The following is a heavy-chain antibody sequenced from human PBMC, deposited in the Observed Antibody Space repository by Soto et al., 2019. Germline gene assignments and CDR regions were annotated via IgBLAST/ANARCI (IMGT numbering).Heavy chain of an antibody. V-gene: IGHV4-39*02. J-gene: IGHJ3*02. Sequence: PSETLCLSYTVSEGSLKWSPDYWGWLRQPPGKEPQWIASVHYTASTTYYNPSLKSRVTISVDTSKNQFSLNLRSVTAADTAIYFCARATPGYPGRAFQIWCQGKMGT. D-gene: IGHD2-15*01. CDR3: ARATPGYPGRAFQI. CDR2: VHYTAST. CDR1: EGSLKWSPDY.